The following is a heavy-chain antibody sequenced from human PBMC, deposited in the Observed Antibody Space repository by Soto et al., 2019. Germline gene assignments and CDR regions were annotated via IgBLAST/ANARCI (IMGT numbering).Heavy chain of an antibody. V-gene: IGHV4-59*01. CDR1: GGSISSYY. J-gene: IGHJ4*02. D-gene: IGHD4-17*01. CDR3: ARALGDYFDY. Sequence: SETLSLTCTVSGGSISSYYWSWIRQPPGKGLEWIGYIYYSGSTNYNPSLKSRVTISVDTSKNQFSLKLSSVTAADTAVYYCARALGDYFDYWGQGTLVTVSS. CDR2: IYYSGST.